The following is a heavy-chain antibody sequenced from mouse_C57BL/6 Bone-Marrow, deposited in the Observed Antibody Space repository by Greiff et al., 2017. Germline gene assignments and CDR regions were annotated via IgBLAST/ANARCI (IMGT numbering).Heavy chain of an antibody. D-gene: IGHD2-3*01. CDR2: IDPSDSYT. J-gene: IGHJ3*01. V-gene: IGHV1-69*01. CDR3: ARRDGYSSWCAY. CDR1: GYTFTSYW. Sequence: VQLQQSGAELVMPGASVKLSCKASGYTFTSYWMHWVKQRPGQGLEWIGEIDPSDSYTNYNQKFKGKSTLTVDKSSSTAYMQLSSLTSEDSAVYYCARRDGYSSWCAYWGQGTLVTVAA.